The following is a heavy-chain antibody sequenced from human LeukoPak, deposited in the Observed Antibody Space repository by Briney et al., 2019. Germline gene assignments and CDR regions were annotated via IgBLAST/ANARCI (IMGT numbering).Heavy chain of an antibody. V-gene: IGHV1-18*01. CDR1: GYTFTSYG. J-gene: IGHJ4*02. CDR2: ISAYNGNT. Sequence: ASVKVSCKASGYTFTSYGISWVRQAPGQGLEWMGWISAYNGNTNYAQKLQGRVTMTTDTSTSTAYMELRGLRSDDTAVYYCARKSGEDIVVVPAALDYWGQGTLVTVSS. D-gene: IGHD2-2*01. CDR3: ARKSGEDIVVVPAALDY.